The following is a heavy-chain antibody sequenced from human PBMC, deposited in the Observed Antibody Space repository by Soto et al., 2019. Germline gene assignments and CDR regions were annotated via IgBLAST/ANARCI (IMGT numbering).Heavy chain of an antibody. J-gene: IGHJ6*02. D-gene: IGHD4-17*01. V-gene: IGHV1-18*01. CDR3: AKDNTATSPSRYRFGMDV. CDR2: ISGYNGNT. Sequence: QVQLVQSGPELKKPGASVKVSCKASGYSFSGYGISWVRQAPGRGLEWMGWISGYNGNTNYAQKSQGRVTMTTETSTSTAHMDLRSLTSDDTAVYYCAKDNTATSPSRYRFGMDVWGPGTTIIVS. CDR1: GYSFSGYG.